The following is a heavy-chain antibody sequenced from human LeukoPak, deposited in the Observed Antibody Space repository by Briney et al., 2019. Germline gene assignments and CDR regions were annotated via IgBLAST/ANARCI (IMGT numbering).Heavy chain of an antibody. CDR2: INPSGGST. J-gene: IGHJ4*02. D-gene: IGHD5-12*01. CDR1: GYTFTSYY. CDR3: ARQWLRLDFDY. V-gene: IGHV1-46*01. Sequence: GASVKVSCKASGYTFTSYYMHWVRQAPGQGLERMGIINPSGGSTSYAQKFQGRVTMTRDTSTSTVYMELSSLRSEDTAVYYCARQWLRLDFDYWGQGTLVTVSS.